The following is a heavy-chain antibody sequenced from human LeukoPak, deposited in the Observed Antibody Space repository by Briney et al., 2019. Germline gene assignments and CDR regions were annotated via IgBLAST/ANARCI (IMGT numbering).Heavy chain of an antibody. V-gene: IGHV4-59*01. CDR1: GGSFSGYY. J-gene: IGHJ3*02. CDR2: IYYSGST. CDR3: ARDRPHCSGGNCYSSDGFDI. Sequence: SETLSLTCAVYGGSFSGYYWSWIRQPPGKGLEWIGYIYYSGSTNYKPSLKSRVTISVDTSKNQFSLKLSSVTAADTAVYYCARDRPHCSGGNCYSSDGFDIWGQGTMVTVSS. D-gene: IGHD2-15*01.